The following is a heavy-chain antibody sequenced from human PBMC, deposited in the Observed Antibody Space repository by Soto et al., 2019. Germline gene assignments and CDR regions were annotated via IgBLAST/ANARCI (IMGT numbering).Heavy chain of an antibody. D-gene: IGHD6-6*01. CDR1: GGSFSGYY. CDR2: INHSGST. Sequence: SETLSLTCAVYGGSFSGYYWSWIRQPPGKGLEWIGEINHSGSTNYNPSLKSRVTISVDTSKNQFSLKLSSVTAADTAVYYCARMGPQDRVIAARQGRLRYYYYYMDVWGKGTTVTVSS. V-gene: IGHV4-34*01. J-gene: IGHJ6*03. CDR3: ARMGPQDRVIAARQGRLRYYYYYMDV.